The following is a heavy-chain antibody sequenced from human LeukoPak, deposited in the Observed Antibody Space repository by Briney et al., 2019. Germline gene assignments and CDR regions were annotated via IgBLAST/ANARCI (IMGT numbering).Heavy chain of an antibody. Sequence: GGSLRLSCAASGFTFSTYAMHWVRQAPGKGLEWVALMSYDGRNKYYADSVKGRFTFSRDNSKNTLYLQMNSLRADDTALYYCARTPYDTSGYPDYWGQGILVTVSS. CDR2: MSYDGRNK. CDR1: GFTFSTYA. CDR3: ARTPYDTSGYPDY. D-gene: IGHD3-22*01. J-gene: IGHJ4*02. V-gene: IGHV3-30*01.